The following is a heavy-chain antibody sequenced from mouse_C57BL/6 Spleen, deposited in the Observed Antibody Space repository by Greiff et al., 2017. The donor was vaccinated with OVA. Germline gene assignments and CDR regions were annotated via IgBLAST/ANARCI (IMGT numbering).Heavy chain of an antibody. CDR2: IFPGSGST. CDR3: ARGVTTVVDFDY. J-gene: IGHJ2*01. CDR1: GCTFTDYY. D-gene: IGHD1-1*01. V-gene: IGHV1-75*01. Sequence: QVQLQQSGPELVKPGASVKISCKASGCTFTDYYINWVKQRPGQGLEWIGWIFPGSGSTYYNEKFKGKATLTVAKSSSTAYMLLSSLTSEDSAVYFCARGVTTVVDFDYWGQGTTLTVSS.